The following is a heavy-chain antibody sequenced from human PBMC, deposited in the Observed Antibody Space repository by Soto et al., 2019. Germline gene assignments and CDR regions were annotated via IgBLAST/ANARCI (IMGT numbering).Heavy chain of an antibody. V-gene: IGHV5-10-1*01. CDR3: VSLLAAAGGMDV. J-gene: IGHJ6*02. CDR2: IDPSDSYT. D-gene: IGHD6-13*01. Sequence: PGESLKLSCKGSGYSFTSYWISWVRQMPGKGLEWMGRIDPSDSYTNYSPSFQGHVTISADKSISTAYLQWSSLKASDTAMYYCVSLLAAAGGMDVWGQGTTVTVSS. CDR1: GYSFTSYW.